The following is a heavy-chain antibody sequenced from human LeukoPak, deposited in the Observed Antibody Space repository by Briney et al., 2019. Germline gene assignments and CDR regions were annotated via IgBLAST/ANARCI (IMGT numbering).Heavy chain of an antibody. J-gene: IGHJ4*02. D-gene: IGHD6-19*01. CDR2: ISGSGGST. CDR3: AKDLVAVAGYLDY. CDR1: GFTFSSYA. V-gene: IGHV3-23*01. Sequence: QPGGSLRLSCAASGFTFSSYAMSWVRQAPGKGLEWVSAISGSGGSTYYADSVKGRFTVSRDNAKKTLYLQMNSLRAEDTAVYFCAKDLVAVAGYLDYWGQGTLVTVSS.